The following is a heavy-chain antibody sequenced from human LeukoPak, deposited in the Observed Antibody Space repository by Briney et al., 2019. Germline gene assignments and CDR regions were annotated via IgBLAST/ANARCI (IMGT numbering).Heavy chain of an antibody. CDR1: GDSISRSNYY. Sequence: PSETLSLTCTVSGDSISRSNYYWGWIRQPPGKGLEWIGSIYYRRRDDYNPSLKSRVTISVDTSKNQFSLKLSSVTAADTAVYYCARQIVVVVVAAPGWFDPWGQGTLVTVSS. J-gene: IGHJ5*02. CDR2: IYYRRRD. V-gene: IGHV4-39*01. CDR3: ARQIVVVVVAAPGWFDP. D-gene: IGHD2-15*01.